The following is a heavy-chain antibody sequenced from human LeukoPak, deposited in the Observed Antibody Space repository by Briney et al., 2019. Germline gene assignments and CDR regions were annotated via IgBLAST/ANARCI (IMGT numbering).Heavy chain of an antibody. V-gene: IGHV4-59*08. D-gene: IGHD6-13*01. Sequence: SETLSLTCTVSGGSISSYYWSWIRQPPGKGLEWIGYIYYSGSTNYNPSLKSRVTISVDTSKNQFSLKLNSVTAADTAVYYCARGFAAAGFDYWGQGTLVTVSS. CDR2: IYYSGST. CDR3: ARGFAAAGFDY. J-gene: IGHJ4*02. CDR1: GGSISSYY.